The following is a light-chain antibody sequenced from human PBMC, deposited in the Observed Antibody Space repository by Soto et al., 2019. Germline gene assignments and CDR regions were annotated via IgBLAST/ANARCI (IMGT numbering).Light chain of an antibody. J-gene: IGLJ2*01. CDR2: EVS. CDR3: SSYAGATNLV. Sequence: QSALTQPPSASGSPGQSVTISCTGTSSDVGAYHSVSWYQHYPGKAPKLLIYEVSKRPSGVPDRFSGSKSGNTASLTVSGLQAEDEADYYCSSYAGATNLVFGGGTKLTVL. V-gene: IGLV2-8*01. CDR1: SSDVGAYHS.